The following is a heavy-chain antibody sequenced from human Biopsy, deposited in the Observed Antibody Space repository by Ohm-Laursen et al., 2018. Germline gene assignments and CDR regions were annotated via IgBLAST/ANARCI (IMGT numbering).Heavy chain of an antibody. J-gene: IGHJ6*02. CDR3: AKDGGWDYVWTNYATYYYYGMDV. CDR1: GFTFSSFG. V-gene: IGHV3-30*18. Sequence: SLRLFCAASGFTFSSFGMHWVRQAPGKGLEWVAVISFDGSNKYYADSVKGRLTISRDNSKNTLYLQMNSLSAEDTALYYCAKDGGWDYVWTNYATYYYYGMDVWGQGTTVTVSS. D-gene: IGHD3-16*01. CDR2: ISFDGSNK.